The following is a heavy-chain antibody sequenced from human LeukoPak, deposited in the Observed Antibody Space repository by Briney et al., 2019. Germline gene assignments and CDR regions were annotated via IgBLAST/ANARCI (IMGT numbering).Heavy chain of an antibody. V-gene: IGHV3-30*02. CDR1: GFTFSSYG. J-gene: IGHJ4*02. CDR3: AKEGIEGY. Sequence: GGSLRLSCVAPGFTFSSYGMHWVRQAPGKGLERVANIRNDGYNQYYGDSVKGRFTISRDNSKNTVYLQMNSLRIEDTAVYYCAKEGIEGYWGQGTLVTVSS. CDR2: IRNDGYNQ. D-gene: IGHD2-21*01.